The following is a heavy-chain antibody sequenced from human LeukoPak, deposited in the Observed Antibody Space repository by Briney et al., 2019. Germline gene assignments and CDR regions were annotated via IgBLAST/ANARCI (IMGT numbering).Heavy chain of an antibody. J-gene: IGHJ4*02. D-gene: IGHD6-13*01. Sequence: LPGGSLRLSCAAYGFTFSSYWMHWVRQAPGKGLVWVSRINTDGSSTSYADSVKGRFTISRDNAKNTLYLQMNSLRAEDTAVYYCAREGGIAAALDYWGQGTLVTVSS. CDR1: GFTFSSYW. CDR2: INTDGSST. CDR3: AREGGIAAALDY. V-gene: IGHV3-74*01.